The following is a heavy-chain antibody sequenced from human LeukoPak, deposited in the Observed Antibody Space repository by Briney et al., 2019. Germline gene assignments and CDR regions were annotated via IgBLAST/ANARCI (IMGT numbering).Heavy chain of an antibody. CDR3: ARGGAARGRFEN. V-gene: IGHV3-7*01. D-gene: IGHD6-25*01. Sequence: GGSLRLSCVASGFPFNVQTMSWVRQAPGKGLDWVASMREDGSEINYVDSVKGRFTISRDNPKNSLYLQMNSLGAEDTAVYYCARGGAARGRFENWGQGTLVTVSS. J-gene: IGHJ4*02. CDR2: MREDGSEI. CDR1: GFPFNVQT.